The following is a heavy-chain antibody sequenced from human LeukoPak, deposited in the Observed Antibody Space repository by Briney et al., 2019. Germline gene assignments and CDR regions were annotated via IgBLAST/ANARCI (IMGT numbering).Heavy chain of an antibody. J-gene: IGHJ4*02. Sequence: ASVKVSCKASGGTFSSCAISWVRQAPGQGLEWMGGIIPIFGTANYAQKFQGRVTITTDESTSTAYMELSSLRSEDTAVYYCAREKDGYKTLDYWGQGTLVTVSS. D-gene: IGHD5-24*01. CDR3: AREKDGYKTLDY. CDR2: IIPIFGTA. CDR1: GGTFSSCA. V-gene: IGHV1-69*05.